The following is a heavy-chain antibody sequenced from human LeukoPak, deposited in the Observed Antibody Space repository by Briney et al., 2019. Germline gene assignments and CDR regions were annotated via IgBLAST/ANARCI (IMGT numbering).Heavy chain of an antibody. CDR2: ISWNSGSI. V-gene: IGHV3-9*03. D-gene: IGHD3-9*01. J-gene: IGHJ4*02. CDR3: AKSPHYDILTGSYYFDY. Sequence: GRSLRLSCAASGFTFDDYAMHWVRQAPGKGLEWVSGISWNSGSIGYADSVKGRFTISRDNAKNSLYPQMNSLRAEDMALYYCAKSPHYDILTGSYYFDYWGQGTLVTVSS. CDR1: GFTFDDYA.